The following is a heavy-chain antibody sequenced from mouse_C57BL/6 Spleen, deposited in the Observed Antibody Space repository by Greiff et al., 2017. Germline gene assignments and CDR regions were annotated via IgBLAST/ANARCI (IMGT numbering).Heavy chain of an antibody. Sequence: VQLQQSGPELVKPGASVKISCKASGYSFTDYNMNWVKQSNGKSLEWIGVINPNYGTPSYNQKFKGKATLTVDQSSSTAYMQLNSLPSEDSAVYYCASYYGSSYDYFDYWGQGTTLTVSS. CDR1: GYSFTDYN. CDR3: ASYYGSSYDYFDY. CDR2: INPNYGTP. D-gene: IGHD1-1*01. J-gene: IGHJ2*01. V-gene: IGHV1-39*01.